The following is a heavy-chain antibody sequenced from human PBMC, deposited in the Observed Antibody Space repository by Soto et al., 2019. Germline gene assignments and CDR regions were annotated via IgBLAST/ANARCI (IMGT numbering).Heavy chain of an antibody. CDR1: GFAFRNYA. D-gene: IGHD3-16*01. CDR3: AKGGTSRADAMDV. Sequence: EVQLLESGGGLVQPGGSLRLSCSASGFAFRNYAMTWVRQAPGKGLAWVSSISGTGGSTYYADSVKVRFTISRDNSKNTLYLQMNILRAEDTAVYYCAKGGTSRADAMDVWGQGTTVTVSS. CDR2: ISGTGGST. J-gene: IGHJ6*02. V-gene: IGHV3-23*01.